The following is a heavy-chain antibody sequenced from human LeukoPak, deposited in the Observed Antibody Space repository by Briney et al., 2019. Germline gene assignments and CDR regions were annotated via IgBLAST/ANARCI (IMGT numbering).Heavy chain of an antibody. CDR1: GFTFSSYW. CDR3: ARGDGYGMDY. D-gene: IGHD5-24*01. Sequence: RSLSLSCAASGFTFSSYWTHWVRQAPGKGLVWVSSIKSDGSATSHADSVKGRFTISRDNAKNTLYLQMNSLRAEDRAVYYCARGDGYGMDYWGQGTRVTASS. V-gene: IGHV3-74*01. CDR2: IKSDGSAT. J-gene: IGHJ4*02.